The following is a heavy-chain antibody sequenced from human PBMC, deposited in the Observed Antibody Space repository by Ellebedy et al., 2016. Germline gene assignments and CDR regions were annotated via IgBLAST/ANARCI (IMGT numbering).Heavy chain of an antibody. CDR2: ISGSGGST. Sequence: GGSLRLXXAVSGFTFSSYAMSWVRQAPGKGLEWVSAISGSGGSTYYADSVKGRFTISRDNSKNTLYLQMNSLRAEDTAVYYCARPQWLVRDDAFDIWGQGTMVTVSS. CDR1: GFTFSSYA. CDR3: ARPQWLVRDDAFDI. V-gene: IGHV3-23*01. D-gene: IGHD6-19*01. J-gene: IGHJ3*02.